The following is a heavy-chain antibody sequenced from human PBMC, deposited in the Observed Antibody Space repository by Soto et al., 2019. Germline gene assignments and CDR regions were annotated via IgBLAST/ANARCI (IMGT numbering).Heavy chain of an antibody. CDR2: FIPIFRTL. Sequence: QVQLIQSEAEVKKPGSSVRVSCTASGGIFGSHGFSWVRQAPGQRLEWVGGFIPIFRTLTYTEKFQARVRIAADESTNTVYLELSSLTSEDTAVYYCVRDRRIYYSDPHDEFVASDYEVWGQGTMVIVAS. J-gene: IGHJ3*01. CDR3: VRDRRIYYSDPHDEFVASDYEV. D-gene: IGHD3-22*01. CDR1: GGIFGSHG. V-gene: IGHV1-69*01.